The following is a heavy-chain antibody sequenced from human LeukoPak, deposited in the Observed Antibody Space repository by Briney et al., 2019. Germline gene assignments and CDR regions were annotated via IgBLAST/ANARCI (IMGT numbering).Heavy chain of an antibody. Sequence: SETLSLTCIVSGGSISSSNYYWGWIRQSPGKGLEWIGSIYSRGSTYYNPSLKSRVIVSSDMSKNQFSLMLNSVTAADTAVYYCARGNWFDPWGQGTLVTVSS. CDR1: GGSISSSNYY. CDR2: IYSRGST. J-gene: IGHJ5*02. V-gene: IGHV4-39*07. CDR3: ARGNWFDP.